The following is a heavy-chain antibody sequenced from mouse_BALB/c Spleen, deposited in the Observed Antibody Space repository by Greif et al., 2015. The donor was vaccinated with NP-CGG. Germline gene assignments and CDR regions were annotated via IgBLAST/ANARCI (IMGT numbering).Heavy chain of an antibody. CDR3: ARSYYGYPFAY. CDR1: GFTFSSYT. CDR2: ISNGGGST. J-gene: IGHJ3*01. V-gene: IGHV5-12-2*01. Sequence: EVMLVESGGGLVQPGGSLKLSCAASGFTFSSYTMSWVRQTPEKRLEWVAYISNGGGSTYYPDTVKGRFTISRDNAKNPLYLQMSSLKSEDTAMYYCARSYYGYPFAYWGQGTLVTVSA. D-gene: IGHD1-2*01.